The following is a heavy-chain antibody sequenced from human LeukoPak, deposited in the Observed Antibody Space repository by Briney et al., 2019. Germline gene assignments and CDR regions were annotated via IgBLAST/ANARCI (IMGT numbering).Heavy chain of an antibody. J-gene: IGHJ4*02. V-gene: IGHV7-4-1*02. CDR2: INTNTGNP. Sequence: ASVKVSCKASGYTFTSYAMNWVRQAPGQGLEWMGWINTNTGNPTYAQGFTGRFVFSLDTSVSTAYLQISSLKAEDTAVYYCARDGGYDILTGRLGFDYWGQGTLVTVS. D-gene: IGHD3-9*01. CDR1: GYTFTSYA. CDR3: ARDGGYDILTGRLGFDY.